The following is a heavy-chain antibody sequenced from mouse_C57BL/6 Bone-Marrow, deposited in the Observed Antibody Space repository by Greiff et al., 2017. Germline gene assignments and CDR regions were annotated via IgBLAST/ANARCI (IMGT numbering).Heavy chain of an antibody. D-gene: IGHD1-1*01. Sequence: VKLMESGAELVKPGASVKLSCKASGYTFTEYTIHWVKQRSGQGLEWIGWFYPGSGSIKYDEKFKDKATLTADKSSSTVYMELSRLTSEDSAVYFCARHEDVRYYVSPACFAYWGQGTLVTVSA. J-gene: IGHJ3*01. CDR3: ARHEDVRYYVSPACFAY. CDR2: FYPGSGSI. CDR1: GYTFTEYT. V-gene: IGHV1-62-2*01.